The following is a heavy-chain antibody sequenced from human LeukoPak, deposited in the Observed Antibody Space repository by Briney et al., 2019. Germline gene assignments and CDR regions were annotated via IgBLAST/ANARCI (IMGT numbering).Heavy chain of an antibody. Sequence: GGSLRLSCAASGFTFSAYNMNWVRRTPGKGLEWVSSITTSSSYMFYADSVRGRFTISRDNAENSLYLQMDSLRDEDTAVYYCARQKVGSTTIFDCWGQGTLVTVSS. D-gene: IGHD1-26*01. CDR3: ARQKVGSTTIFDC. CDR1: GFTFSAYN. CDR2: ITTSSSYM. J-gene: IGHJ4*02. V-gene: IGHV3-21*01.